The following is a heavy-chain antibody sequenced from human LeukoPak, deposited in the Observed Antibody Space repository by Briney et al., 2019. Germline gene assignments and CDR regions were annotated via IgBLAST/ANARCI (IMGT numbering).Heavy chain of an antibody. CDR3: ARDGRWINYYEGNSPV. CDR1: GFIFSTYE. V-gene: IGHV3-48*03. CDR2: ISYSGRTI. Sequence: GGSLRLSCAASGFIFSTYEMNWVRQAPGKGLERLSYISYSGRTIYYADSVKGRFTISRDNAKNSLYLQMNSLRVEDTAVYYCARDGRWINYYEGNSPVWGQGTLVTVSS. D-gene: IGHD3-22*01. J-gene: IGHJ4*02.